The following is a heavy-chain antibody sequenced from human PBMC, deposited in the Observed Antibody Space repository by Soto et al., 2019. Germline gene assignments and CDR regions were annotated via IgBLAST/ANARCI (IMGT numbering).Heavy chain of an antibody. CDR1: GFTFSSYG. CDR3: AKSLSAIPGDS. J-gene: IGHJ4*02. Sequence: TGGSLRLSCAASGFTFSSYGMSWVRQGPGKGPEWVANIKQDGSEIYYVDSVKGRFTISRDNAKSSLYLQMTSLRAEDTAVYHCAKSLSAIPGDSWGQGTLVTVSS. CDR2: IKQDGSEI. V-gene: IGHV3-7*05. D-gene: IGHD2-2*01.